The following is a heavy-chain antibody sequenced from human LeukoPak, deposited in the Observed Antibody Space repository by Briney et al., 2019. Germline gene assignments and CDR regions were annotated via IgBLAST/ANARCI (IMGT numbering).Heavy chain of an antibody. CDR1: GFTFRNYL. CDR3: ARGYSRAAFDI. V-gene: IGHV3-48*01. J-gene: IGHJ3*02. CDR2: ISSTGGTI. D-gene: IGHD2-15*01. Sequence: PGGSPRLSCAASGFTFRNYLMNWVRQAPGKGLEWFSFISSTGGTIYYADSVKGRFTVFRDNGKNSLLLQMNSLRAEDTALYYCARGYSRAAFDIWGQGTVVAVSS.